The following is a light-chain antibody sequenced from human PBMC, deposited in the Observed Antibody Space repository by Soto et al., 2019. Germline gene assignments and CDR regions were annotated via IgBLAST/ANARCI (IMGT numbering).Light chain of an antibody. Sequence: DIQMTRSPSSLSASVGDRVTITCRASQGINNFLAWYQVKPGKAPKLLIYAASTLQSGVPSRFSGSGSRTDFTLTISSLQPEDVATYFCQKYNSAPWTFGPGTKVEIK. CDR1: QGINNF. CDR2: AAS. J-gene: IGKJ1*01. CDR3: QKYNSAPWT. V-gene: IGKV1-27*01.